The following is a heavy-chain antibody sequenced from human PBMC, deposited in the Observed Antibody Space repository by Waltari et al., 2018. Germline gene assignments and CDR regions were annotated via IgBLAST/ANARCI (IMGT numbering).Heavy chain of an antibody. CDR3: ARRSDYGFIDY. V-gene: IGHV4-39*01. CDR1: GGSISSSSYY. Sequence: QLQLQESGPGLVKPSETLSLTCTVSGGSISSSSYYWGWIRQPPGKGLEWIGSIYYSGSTYDNPSLKSRVTISVDTSKNQFSLKLSSVTAADTAVYYCARRSDYGFIDYWGQGTLVTVSS. D-gene: IGHD4-17*01. J-gene: IGHJ4*02. CDR2: IYYSGST.